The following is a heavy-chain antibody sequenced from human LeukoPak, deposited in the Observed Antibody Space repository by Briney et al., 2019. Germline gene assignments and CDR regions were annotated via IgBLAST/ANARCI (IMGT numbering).Heavy chain of an antibody. CDR1: GFTFSDYY. V-gene: IGHV3-11*01. CDR2: ISSSGGTT. J-gene: IGHJ3*01. CDR3: ARWGSPTVVAFDV. D-gene: IGHD3-16*01. Sequence: GGSLRLSCAASGFTFSDYYMTWVRQAPGKGLECLSYISSSGGTTFYIDSVNGRFTISRDNTKSSLYLQMNGLSAEDTAVYYCARWGSPTVVAFDVWGQGTVVTVSS.